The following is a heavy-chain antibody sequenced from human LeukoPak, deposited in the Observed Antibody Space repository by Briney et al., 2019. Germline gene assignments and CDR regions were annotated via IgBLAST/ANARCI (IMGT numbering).Heavy chain of an antibody. V-gene: IGHV4-34*09. CDR2: INHSGST. CDR3: ARETPSNWFDP. J-gene: IGHJ5*02. CDR1: GGSFSGYY. Sequence: SETLSLTCTVSGGSFSGYYWSWIRQPPGKGLEWIGEINHSGSTYYNPSLKSRVTISVDTSKNQFSLKLSSVTAADTAVYYCARETPSNWFDPWGQGTLVTVSS.